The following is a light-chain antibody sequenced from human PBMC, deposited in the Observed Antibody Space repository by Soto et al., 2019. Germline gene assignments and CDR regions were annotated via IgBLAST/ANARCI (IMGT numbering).Light chain of an antibody. J-gene: IGKJ1*01. CDR3: LHDATYPWT. CDR2: AAS. V-gene: IGKV1-6*01. Sequence: ANQMTQSPSSLSASVGDKVTITCRASQAIRTSLVWYQQKSGQAPSLLIAAASSRHSGVPSRFSGSGFGTDFNLTINGLQPEDFATYYCLHDATYPWTFGQGTRVDIK. CDR1: QAIRTS.